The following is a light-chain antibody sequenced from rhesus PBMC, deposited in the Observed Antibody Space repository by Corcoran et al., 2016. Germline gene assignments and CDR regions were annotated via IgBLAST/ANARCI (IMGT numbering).Light chain of an antibody. CDR2: GGS. CDR1: QSLLHSNGNTY. CDR3: VQAIAFPLT. Sequence: DIVMTQTPLSLPITPGEPASISCRSSQSLLHSNGNTYLHWYLQKPGQSPQPLIYGGSNRSPGVPDRFMGSGSGTDFTLKSSKVEAEDVGVYYCVQAIAFPLTFGGGTKVEIK. V-gene: IGKV2-72*01. J-gene: IGKJ4*01.